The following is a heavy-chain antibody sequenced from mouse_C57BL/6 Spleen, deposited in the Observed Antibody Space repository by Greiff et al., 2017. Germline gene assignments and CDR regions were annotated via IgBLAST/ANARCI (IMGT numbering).Heavy chain of an antibody. J-gene: IGHJ4*01. CDR1: GYTFTDYE. Sequence: QVQLQQSGAELVRPGASVTLSCKASGYTFTDYEMHWVKQTPVHGLEWIGAIDPETGGTAYNQKFKGKAILTADKSSSTAYMELRSLTSEDSAVYYCTRDDGSYAMDYWGQGTSVTVSS. CDR2: IDPETGGT. D-gene: IGHD2-3*01. CDR3: TRDDGSYAMDY. V-gene: IGHV1-15*01.